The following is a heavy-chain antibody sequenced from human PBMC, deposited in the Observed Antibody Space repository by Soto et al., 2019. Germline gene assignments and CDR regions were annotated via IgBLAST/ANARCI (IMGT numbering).Heavy chain of an antibody. D-gene: IGHD6-6*01. Sequence: GGSLRLSCAASGFTFSSYGMHWVRQAPGKGLEWVAVIWYDGSNKYYADSVKGRFTISRDNSKNTLYLQMNSLRAEDTAVYYCARDGRVQGIAARPSSGADYYYYGMDVWGQGTTVTVSS. CDR3: ARDGRVQGIAARPSSGADYYYYGMDV. CDR2: IWYDGSNK. V-gene: IGHV3-33*01. CDR1: GFTFSSYG. J-gene: IGHJ6*02.